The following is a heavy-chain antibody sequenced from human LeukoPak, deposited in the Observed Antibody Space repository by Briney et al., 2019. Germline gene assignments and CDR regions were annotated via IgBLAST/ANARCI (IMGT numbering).Heavy chain of an antibody. CDR2: MNPNSGNT. CDR1: GYTFTGYY. D-gene: IGHD2-2*01. Sequence: GASVKVSCKASGYTFTGYYMHWVRQAPGQGLEWMGWMNPNSGNTGYAQKFQGRVTMTRNTSISTAYMELSSLRSEDTAVYYCASLPYCSSNTCRRDHWGQGALVTVSS. J-gene: IGHJ4*02. CDR3: ASLPYCSSNTCRRDH. V-gene: IGHV1-8*02.